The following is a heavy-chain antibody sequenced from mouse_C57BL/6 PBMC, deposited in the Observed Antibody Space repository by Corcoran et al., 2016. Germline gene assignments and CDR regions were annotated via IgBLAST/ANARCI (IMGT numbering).Heavy chain of an antibody. CDR3: SRGFCAY. CDR1: GFTYRKFR. CDR2: ITVKSDNYGA. V-gene: IGHV13-2*01. Sequence: QVQRVESGGGFVRPGNSLALSWVISGFTYRKFRMHWHRQPPGEGMEWIAVITVKSDNYGANYAESVKGRFTSSRDDSKSSVYLEMNRLREEDTATYFCSRGFCAYWGQGTLVTVSS. J-gene: IGHJ3*01.